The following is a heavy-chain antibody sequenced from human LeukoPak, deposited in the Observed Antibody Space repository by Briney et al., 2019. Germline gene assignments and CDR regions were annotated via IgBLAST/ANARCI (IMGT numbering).Heavy chain of an antibody. CDR3: ARMYYYGSGSYYNKAIYYYYYYMDV. Sequence: PSETLSLTCIVSGGSTSIYYWSWIRQPPGRGLEWVGYIYFSGGTNYNPSLKSRVTISVDASKNQFSLKLSSVTAADTAVYYCARMYYYGSGSYYNKAIYYYYYYMDVWGKGTTVTVSS. J-gene: IGHJ6*03. CDR1: GGSTSIYY. V-gene: IGHV4-59*01. D-gene: IGHD3-10*01. CDR2: IYFSGGT.